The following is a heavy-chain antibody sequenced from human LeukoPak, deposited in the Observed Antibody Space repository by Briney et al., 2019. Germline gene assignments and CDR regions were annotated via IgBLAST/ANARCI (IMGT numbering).Heavy chain of an antibody. CDR2: IPYDGSDK. J-gene: IGHJ4*02. D-gene: IGHD5-24*01. V-gene: IGHV3-30*02. Sequence: GGSLRLSCAASGFPFSSYGMHWVRQAPGKGLEWVAFIPYDGSDKFYADSVKGRFTISRDNSKNTLYLEVISLTAEDTAVYYCAKDDSWLQFGEWSQGTLVTVSS. CDR3: AKDDSWLQFGE. CDR1: GFPFSSYG.